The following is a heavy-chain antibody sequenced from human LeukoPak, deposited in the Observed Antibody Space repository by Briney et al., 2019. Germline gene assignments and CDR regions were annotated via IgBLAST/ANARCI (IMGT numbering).Heavy chain of an antibody. Sequence: PGGSLTLSCAASGFTFSSYWMTWVRQAPGKGLKWVANIHRDGSEKYYVDSVKGRFTISRDNANNSLYLQMKSLRTEDTAVYYCARYGALDYWGQGTLVTVSS. J-gene: IGHJ4*02. CDR1: GFTFSSYW. D-gene: IGHD4-17*01. V-gene: IGHV3-7*04. CDR3: ARYGALDY. CDR2: IHRDGSEK.